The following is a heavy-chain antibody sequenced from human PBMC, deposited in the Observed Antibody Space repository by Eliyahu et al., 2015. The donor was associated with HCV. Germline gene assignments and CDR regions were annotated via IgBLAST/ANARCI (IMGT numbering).Heavy chain of an antibody. D-gene: IGHD2-8*02. CDR2: IGWNSNKI. V-gene: IGHV3-9*01. Sequence: EVQLVESGGGLVQPGRXLRLPCEASGFXFXDXXMHWVRQAPGKGLEWVSGIGWNSNKIGYADSVKGRFTISRDNDKNSLYLQMNSLKAEDTALYYCAKGGAAWLVVYAQDYMDFWGQGTLVTVSP. CDR1: GFXFXDXX. J-gene: IGHJ4*02. CDR3: AKGGAAWLVVYAQDYMDF.